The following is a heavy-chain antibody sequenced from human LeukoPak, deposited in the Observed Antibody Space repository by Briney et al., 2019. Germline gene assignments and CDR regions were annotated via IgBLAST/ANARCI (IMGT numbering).Heavy chain of an antibody. D-gene: IGHD5-24*01. CDR3: ASTVREMAAPKTPVDY. CDR2: IKQDGSEK. Sequence: GGSLRLSCAASGFTFSSYWMSWVRQAPGKGLEWVANIKQDGSEKYYVDSVKGRFTISRDNAKNSLYLQMNSLRAEDTAVYYCASTVREMAAPKTPVDYWGQGTLVTVSS. CDR1: GFTFSSYW. V-gene: IGHV3-7*01. J-gene: IGHJ4*02.